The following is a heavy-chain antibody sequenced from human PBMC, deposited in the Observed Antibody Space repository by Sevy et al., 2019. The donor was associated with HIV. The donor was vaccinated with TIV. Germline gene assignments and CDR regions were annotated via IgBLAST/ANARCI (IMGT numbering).Heavy chain of an antibody. D-gene: IGHD3-22*01. CDR2: ISGYDGKT. CDR1: GYTFTSYG. J-gene: IGHJ4*02. Sequence: ASVKVSCRASGYTFTSYGISWVRQAPGKGLEWLGWISGYDGKTNYAQKVQGRVTMNTDTLTTTAYMELRGLRIDDTAVCYCARDRRVYDSSFGRADFWAQGTLVTVSS. V-gene: IGHV1-18*01. CDR3: ARDRRVYDSSFGRADF.